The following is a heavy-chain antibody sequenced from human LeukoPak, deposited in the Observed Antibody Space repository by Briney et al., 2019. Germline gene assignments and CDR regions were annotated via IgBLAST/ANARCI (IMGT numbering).Heavy chain of an antibody. CDR2: INAGHGNT. J-gene: IGHJ4*02. CDR1: GYTFTSYA. CDR3: ARGAGFAEPLPEY. V-gene: IGHV1-3*01. D-gene: IGHD1-14*01. Sequence: ASVKVSCRASGYTFTSYAIQWVRQAPGQRLEWMGWINAGHGNTKYSQNFQGRVTITRDTSASTAYMELSSLRSEDTAVYYCARGAGFAEPLPEYWGQGTLLTVSS.